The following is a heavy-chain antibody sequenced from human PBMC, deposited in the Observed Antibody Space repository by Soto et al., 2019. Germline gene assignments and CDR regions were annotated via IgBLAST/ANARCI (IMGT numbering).Heavy chain of an antibody. CDR3: ARVDLGSGSFAIFDY. V-gene: IGHV4-30-4*01. J-gene: IGHJ4*01. CDR1: GASISSGDHY. Sequence: SETLSLTCTVSGASISSGDHYWSWIRQSPGKGLEWIGYIYYRGSTDYNPSLKSRVTISVDTSKNQFSLQVNSVTAADTAIYFCARVDLGSGSFAIFDYWGHGNLVTVS. CDR2: IYYRGST. D-gene: IGHD1-26*01.